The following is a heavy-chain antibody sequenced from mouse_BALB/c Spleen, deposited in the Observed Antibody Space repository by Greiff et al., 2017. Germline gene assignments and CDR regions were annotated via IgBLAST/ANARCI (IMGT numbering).Heavy chain of an antibody. V-gene: IGHV14-3*02. CDR1: GFNIKDTY. CDR2: IDPANGNT. J-gene: IGHJ3*01. CDR3: ARWGGNYLPWFAY. D-gene: IGHD2-1*01. Sequence: EVKLVESGAELVKPGASVKLSCTASGFNIKDTYMHWVKQRPEQGLEWIGRIDPANGNTKYDPKFQGKATITADTSSNTAYLQLSSLTSEDTAVYYCARWGGNYLPWFAYWGQGTLVTVSA.